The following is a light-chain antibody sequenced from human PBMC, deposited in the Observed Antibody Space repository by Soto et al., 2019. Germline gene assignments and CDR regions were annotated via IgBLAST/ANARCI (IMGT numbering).Light chain of an antibody. CDR3: QQYENSPIT. J-gene: IGKJ5*01. V-gene: IGKV3D-15*02. CDR1: QSVSSN. CDR2: GAS. Sequence: EIVMTQSPATLSVSPGERATLSFSASQSVSSNLAFYQQKPGQAPRLLIYGASTRATGIPARFSGSGSGTDFTLTISRLEPEDFAVYYCQQYENSPITFGQGTRLEIK.